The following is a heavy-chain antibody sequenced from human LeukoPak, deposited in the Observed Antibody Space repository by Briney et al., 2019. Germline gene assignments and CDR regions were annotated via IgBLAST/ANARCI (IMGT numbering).Heavy chain of an antibody. CDR1: GFTFSSYG. D-gene: IGHD3-3*01. CDR2: ISSDGDKK. CDR3: ARVRGTIFGVVGAYDY. V-gene: IGHV3-30*03. Sequence: GGSLRLSCAASGFTFSSYGMHWVRQAPGKGMEWVAVISSDGDKKYYADSVKGRFTISRDNSKNTLYLQMNSLREEDMAVYYCARVRGTIFGVVGAYDYWGPGTLVTASS. J-gene: IGHJ4*01.